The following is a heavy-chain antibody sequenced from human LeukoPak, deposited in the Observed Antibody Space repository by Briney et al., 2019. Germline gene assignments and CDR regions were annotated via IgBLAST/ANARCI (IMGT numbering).Heavy chain of an antibody. CDR1: GFTFSNFG. D-gene: IGHD2-15*01. CDR2: ISYDGLQT. Sequence: GGALRLSCTASGFTFSNFGMHWVRQTPGKGRECVAVISYDGLQTYYADSVKGRFTTSRDTTKGTLSLQLSSLGVEDTDVYYCAKERCSGSACYILDSWGQGTLVIV. CDR3: AKERCSGSACYILDS. J-gene: IGHJ4*02. V-gene: IGHV3-30*18.